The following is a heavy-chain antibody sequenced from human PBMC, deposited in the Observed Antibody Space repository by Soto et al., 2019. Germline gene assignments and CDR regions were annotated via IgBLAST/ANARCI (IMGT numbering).Heavy chain of an antibody. D-gene: IGHD3-16*01. CDR2: LRSDGFGA. V-gene: IGHV3-74*03. J-gene: IGHJ4*02. CDR1: GFSLSPYW. Sequence: EVHLEESGGGLVQPGGSLRLSCAASGFSLSPYWMQWVRQVPGRGLEWVGRLRSDGFGAAYADSVKGRFFISRDMARNTLSLQMNSLRADDTAVYYCARDLGGPDYWGRGTSVTVSS. CDR3: ARDLGGPDY.